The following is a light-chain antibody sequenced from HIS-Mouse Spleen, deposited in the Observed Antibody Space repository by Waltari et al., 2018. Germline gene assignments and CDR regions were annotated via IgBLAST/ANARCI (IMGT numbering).Light chain of an antibody. CDR1: QGISSS. CDR2: AAS. Sequence: AIRMTQSPSSFSASTGDRVTITCRASQGISSSLAWYQQKPGKAPKLLIYAASTLQSGVPSRFSGSGSGTDFTLTISCLQSEDFATYYCQQYYSYLPITFGQGTRLEIK. J-gene: IGKJ5*01. CDR3: QQYYSYLPIT. V-gene: IGKV1-8*01.